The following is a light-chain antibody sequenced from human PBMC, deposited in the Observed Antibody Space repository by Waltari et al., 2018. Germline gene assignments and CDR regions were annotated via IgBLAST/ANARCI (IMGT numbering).Light chain of an antibody. CDR2: GAS. J-gene: IGKJ1*01. Sequence: EIVLTQSPGSLSSSPGERVTLSCRASQRVSRALAWYQQKPVQAPRLLIFGASNRATGIPDRFSGSGSETDFSLTISRLEPEDFAVYYCQHYVRLPATFGRGTKVEIK. CDR1: QRVSRA. CDR3: QHYVRLPAT. V-gene: IGKV3-20*01.